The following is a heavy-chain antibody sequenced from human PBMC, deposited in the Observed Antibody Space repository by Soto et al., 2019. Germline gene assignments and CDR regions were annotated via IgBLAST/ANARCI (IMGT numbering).Heavy chain of an antibody. Sequence: PGGSRRLSCSASGFTFSDDYMSWIRQVPGKGLEWLSYISSSGRYTNYADSIKGRFIISRDNSNNSLYLQMNSLRVEDTAIYFCARKKTSADYFDYWGHGTLVTVSS. CDR3: ARKKTSADYFDY. V-gene: IGHV3-11*03. D-gene: IGHD3-10*01. CDR2: ISSSGRYT. J-gene: IGHJ4*01. CDR1: GFTFSDDY.